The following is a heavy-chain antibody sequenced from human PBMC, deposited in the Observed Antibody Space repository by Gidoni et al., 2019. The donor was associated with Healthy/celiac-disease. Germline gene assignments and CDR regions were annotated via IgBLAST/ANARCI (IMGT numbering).Heavy chain of an antibody. CDR3: VTRTTSSAFDY. D-gene: IGHD6-25*01. V-gene: IGHV3-64D*06. CDR2: ISSNGGST. Sequence: EVQLVASGGRLVQPGVSLRLSCSASGFTFRSYAMHWVRQAPGKGLEYVSAISSNGGSTYYADSVKGRFTISRDNSKNTLYLQMSSLRAEDTAVYYCVTRTTSSAFDYWGQGTLVTVSS. CDR1: GFTFRSYA. J-gene: IGHJ4*02.